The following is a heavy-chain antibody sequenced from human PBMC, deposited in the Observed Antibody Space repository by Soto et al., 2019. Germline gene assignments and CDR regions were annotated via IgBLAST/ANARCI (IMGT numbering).Heavy chain of an antibody. D-gene: IGHD3-10*01. CDR2: ISAYNGNT. CDR3: ARETYYYGSGSYSNI. CDR1: GYTFTSYG. J-gene: IGHJ3*02. V-gene: IGHV1-18*01. Sequence: ASVKVSCKASGYTFTSYGISWVRQAPGQGLEWMGWISAYNGNTNYAQKLQGRVTMTTDTSTSTAYMELRSLRSDDTAVYYCARETYYYGSGSYSNIWGQGTMVTVSS.